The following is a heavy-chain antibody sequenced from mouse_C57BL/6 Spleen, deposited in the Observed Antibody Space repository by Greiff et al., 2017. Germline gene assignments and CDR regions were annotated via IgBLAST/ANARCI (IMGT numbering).Heavy chain of an antibody. J-gene: IGHJ3*01. CDR3: TTDYGSIPFAY. V-gene: IGHV14-4*01. CDR2: IDPENGDT. D-gene: IGHD1-1*01. Sequence: VQLKQSGAELVRPGASVKLSCTASGFNIKDDYMHWVKQRPEQGLEWIGWIDPENGDTEYASKFQGKATITADTSSNTAYLQLSSLTSEDTAVYYCTTDYGSIPFAYWGQGTLVTVSA. CDR1: GFNIKDDY.